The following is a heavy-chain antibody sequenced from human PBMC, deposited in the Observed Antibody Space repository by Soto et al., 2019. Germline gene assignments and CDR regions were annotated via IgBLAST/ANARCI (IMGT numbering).Heavy chain of an antibody. CDR1: GGSISSYY. CDR3: ARGIYEGSSGHYLDV. D-gene: IGHD3-22*01. Sequence: PSETLSLTCTVSGGSISSYYWSWIRQPPGKGLEWIGYIYYSGSTNYNPSLKSRVTISVDTSKKQFSLKMTSVTAADMGVYYCARGIYEGSSGHYLDVWGQGNLVTVSS. CDR2: IYYSGST. V-gene: IGHV4-59*08. J-gene: IGHJ4*02.